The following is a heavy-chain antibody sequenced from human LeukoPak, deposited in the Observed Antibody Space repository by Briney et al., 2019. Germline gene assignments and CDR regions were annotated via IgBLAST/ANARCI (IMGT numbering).Heavy chain of an antibody. CDR3: ARGIAVAGYYYYMDV. D-gene: IGHD6-19*01. V-gene: IGHV3-21*01. CDR2: ISSSSSYI. CDR1: GFTFSDYY. Sequence: GGSLRLSCAASGFTFSDYYMSWVRQAPGKGLEWVSSISSSSSYIYYADSVKGRFTISRDNAKNSLYLQMNSLRAEDTAVYYCARGIAVAGYYYYMDVWGKGTTVTVSS. J-gene: IGHJ6*03.